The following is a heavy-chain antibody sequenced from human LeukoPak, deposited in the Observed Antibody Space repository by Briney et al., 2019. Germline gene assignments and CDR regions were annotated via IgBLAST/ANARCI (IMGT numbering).Heavy chain of an antibody. J-gene: IGHJ4*02. CDR1: GYTFTSYG. CDR2: ISAYNGNT. V-gene: IGHV1-18*01. Sequence: GASVKVSCKASGYTFTSYGISWVRQAPGQGLEWMAWISAYNGNTNYAQKLQGRVTMTTDTSTSTAYMELRSLRSDDTAVYYCARDLERITMVRGVGDYWGQGTLVTVSS. CDR3: ARDLERITMVRGVGDY. D-gene: IGHD3-10*01.